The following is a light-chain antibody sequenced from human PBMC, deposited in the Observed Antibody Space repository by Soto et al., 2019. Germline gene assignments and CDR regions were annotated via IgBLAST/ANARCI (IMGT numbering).Light chain of an antibody. Sequence: QSVLTQPASVSGSPWQSITISCTGTGSDIGAYNSVSWYQQHPGKAPKLIVFQVSFRPSAVSDRFSGSKSDNTASLTISGLQTEDEADYYWLSYTTSSTFVFGTGTKVTVL. J-gene: IGLJ1*01. CDR2: QVS. CDR3: LSYTTSSTFV. V-gene: IGLV2-14*01. CDR1: GSDIGAYNS.